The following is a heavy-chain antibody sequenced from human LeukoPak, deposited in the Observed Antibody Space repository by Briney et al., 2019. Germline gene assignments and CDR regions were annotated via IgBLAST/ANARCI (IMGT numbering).Heavy chain of an antibody. CDR3: ARDGMTYYYDSSGYNWFDP. Sequence: SVKVSCKASGGTFSSYAISWVRQAPGQGLEWMGGIIPIFGTANYAQKFQGRVTITADKSTSTAYMELSSLRSEDTAVYYCARDGMTYYYDSSGYNWFDPWGQGTPVTVSS. J-gene: IGHJ5*02. CDR2: IIPIFGTA. V-gene: IGHV1-69*06. D-gene: IGHD3-22*01. CDR1: GGTFSSYA.